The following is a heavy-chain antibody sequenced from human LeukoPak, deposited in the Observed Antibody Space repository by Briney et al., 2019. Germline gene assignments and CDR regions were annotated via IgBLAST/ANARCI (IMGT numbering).Heavy chain of an antibody. CDR2: ISGSGGST. D-gene: IGHD3-22*01. J-gene: IGHJ4*02. CDR3: AKDRQNLYYYDSSGRYFDY. CDR1: GFTFSSYA. V-gene: IGHV3-23*01. Sequence: GGSLRLSRAASGFTFSSYAMTWVRQAPGKGLEWVSTISGSGGSTDYADSVKGRFTISRDNSKNTLYLQMNSLRAEDTAVYYCAKDRQNLYYYDSSGRYFDYWGQGTLVTVSS.